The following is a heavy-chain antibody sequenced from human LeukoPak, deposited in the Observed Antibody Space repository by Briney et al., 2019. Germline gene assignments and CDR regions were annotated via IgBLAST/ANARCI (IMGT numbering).Heavy chain of an antibody. CDR1: GGSFSGYY. CDR2: INHSGST. J-gene: IGHJ5*02. D-gene: IGHD6-13*01. V-gene: IGHV4-34*01. Sequence: SETLSLTCAVYGGSFSGYYWSWIRQPPGKGLEWIGEINHSGSTNYNPSLKSRVPISVDTSKNQFSLKLSSVTAADTAVYYCARRPPGIAAAGSFDPWGQGTLVTVSS. CDR3: ARRPPGIAAAGSFDP.